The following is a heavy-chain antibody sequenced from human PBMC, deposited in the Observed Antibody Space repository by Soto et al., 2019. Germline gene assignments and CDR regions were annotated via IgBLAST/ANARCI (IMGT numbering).Heavy chain of an antibody. Sequence: GSLRLSCAASGFTFSIYAMFWVRQAPGKGLEWVSAISGSGGSTYYTDSAKGRFTISRDNSKNTLYLQMNSLRAEDTAVYYCVFTSSGKYYFDYWGQGALVTVSS. CDR2: ISGSGGST. D-gene: IGHD3-22*01. V-gene: IGHV3-23*01. J-gene: IGHJ4*02. CDR1: GFTFSIYA. CDR3: VFTSSGKYYFDY.